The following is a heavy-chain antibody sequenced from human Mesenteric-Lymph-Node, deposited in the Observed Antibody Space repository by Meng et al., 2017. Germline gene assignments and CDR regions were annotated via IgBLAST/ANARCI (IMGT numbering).Heavy chain of an antibody. V-gene: IGHV4-38-2*02. J-gene: IGHJ4*02. CDR2: IYHSGST. CDR1: GYSISSGYY. D-gene: IGHD3-22*01. Sequence: SETLSLTCTVTGYSISSGYYWGWIRQPPGKGLEWIGSIYHSGSTYYNPSLKSRVYMAVDTSKSQFSLNLGSMTAADTAVYYCARVSSWHSSGYYFDNWGQGTLVTVSS. CDR3: ARVSSWHSSGYYFDN.